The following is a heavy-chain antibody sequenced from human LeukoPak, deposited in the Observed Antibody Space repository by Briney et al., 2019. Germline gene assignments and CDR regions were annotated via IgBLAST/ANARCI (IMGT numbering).Heavy chain of an antibody. CDR1: GYSISSGYY. CDR2: IYHSGST. J-gene: IGHJ4*02. CDR3: ARDNARALFDY. V-gene: IGHV4-38-2*02. Sequence: PSETLSLTCAVSGYSISSGYYWGWIRQPPGKGLEWIGIIYHSGSTYYNPSLKSRVTISVDTSKNQFSLKLSSVTAADTAVYYFARDNARALFDYWGQGTLVTVSS. D-gene: IGHD5-24*01.